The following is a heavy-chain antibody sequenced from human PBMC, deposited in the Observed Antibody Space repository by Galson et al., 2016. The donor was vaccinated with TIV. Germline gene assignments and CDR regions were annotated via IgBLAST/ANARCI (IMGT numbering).Heavy chain of an antibody. CDR3: ARHASGVCTKTTCYTEGYFDL. J-gene: IGHJ2*01. CDR1: GYSFTKFW. V-gene: IGHV5-51*01. CDR2: IYPGDSDT. Sequence: QSGAEVKKPGESLKISCEGSGYSFTKFWIAWVRQMPGKGLEWMGTIYPGDSDTRYNPSFQGQVTISADKSISTAYLQWSSLKTSDTAMYFCARHASGVCTKTTCYTEGYFDLGGRVTLVTVSS. D-gene: IGHD2-2*02.